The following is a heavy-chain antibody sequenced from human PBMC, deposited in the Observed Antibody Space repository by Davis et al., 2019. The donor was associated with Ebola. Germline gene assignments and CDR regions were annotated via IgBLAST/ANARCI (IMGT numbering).Heavy chain of an antibody. CDR2: ISWNSGSI. CDR1: GFTFDDYA. V-gene: IGHV3-9*01. D-gene: IGHD6-13*01. CDR3: AKAASGSSWYYFDY. J-gene: IGHJ4*02. Sequence: SLKISCAASGFTFDDYAMHWVRQAPGQGLEWVSGISWNSGSIGYADSVKGRFTISRDNAKNSLYLQMNSLRAEDTALYYCAKAASGSSWYYFDYWGQGTLVTVSS.